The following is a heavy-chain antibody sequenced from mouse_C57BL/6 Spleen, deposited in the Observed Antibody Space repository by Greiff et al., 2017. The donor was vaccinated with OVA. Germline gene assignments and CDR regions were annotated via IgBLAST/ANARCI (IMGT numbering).Heavy chain of an antibody. V-gene: IGHV10-3*01. CDR3: VRDDYDEVAFAY. D-gene: IGHD2-4*01. J-gene: IGHJ3*01. CDR1: GFTFNTYA. CDR2: IRSKSSNYAT. Sequence: EVQVVESGGGLVQPKGSLKLSCAASGFTFNTYAMHWVRQAPGKGLEWVARIRSKSSNYATYYADSVKDRFTISRDDSQSMLYLQMSSLKTEDSAMYYCVRDDYDEVAFAYWGQGTLVTVSA.